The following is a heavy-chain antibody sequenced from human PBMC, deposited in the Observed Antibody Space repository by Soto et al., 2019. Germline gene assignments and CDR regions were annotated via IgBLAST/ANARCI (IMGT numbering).Heavy chain of an antibody. J-gene: IGHJ4*01. CDR3: ASGIAVDRFEF. CDR1: ADTFNNYG. CDR2: VVPLLGSA. V-gene: IGHV1-69*01. Sequence: EQSGPEVKKPGSSVKVSCKASADTFNNYGFSWVRQAPGQGLECVGGVVPLLGSATYAQKFQGRATISADEPASTVYLELTNLQSDDTAIFYCASGIAVDRFEFWGLGTLVIVSS. D-gene: IGHD2-15*01.